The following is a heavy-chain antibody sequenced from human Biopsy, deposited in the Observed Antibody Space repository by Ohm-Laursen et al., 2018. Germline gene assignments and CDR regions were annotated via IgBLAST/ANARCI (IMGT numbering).Heavy chain of an antibody. V-gene: IGHV3-73*01. CDR1: GFTFSATA. J-gene: IGHJ4*02. CDR3: PLEGAGFDN. D-gene: IGHD3-10*01. Sequence: SQRLSCAAPGFTFSATAVHWVRQASGTGLEWVGRIRSNAKSYATAYAASVTGRFTISRDDSKNTTYLQMNSLKTEDTAVYYCPLEGAGFDNWGQGTLVTVSS. CDR2: IRSNAKSYAT.